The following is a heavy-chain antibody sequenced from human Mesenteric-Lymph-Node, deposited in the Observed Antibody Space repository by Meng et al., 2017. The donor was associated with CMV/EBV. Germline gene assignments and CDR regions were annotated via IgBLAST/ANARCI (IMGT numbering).Heavy chain of an antibody. CDR2: IIPIIGIA. CDR3: ARDNCSSTSCWGWFDP. D-gene: IGHD2-2*01. V-gene: IGHV1-69*10. J-gene: IGHJ5*02. CDR1: GTLRSYA. Sequence: GTLRSYAISWVRQAPGQGLEWMGGIIPIIGIANYAQKFQGRVTITADKSTSTAYMELSSLRSEDTAVYYCARDNCSSTSCWGWFDPWGQGTLVTVSS.